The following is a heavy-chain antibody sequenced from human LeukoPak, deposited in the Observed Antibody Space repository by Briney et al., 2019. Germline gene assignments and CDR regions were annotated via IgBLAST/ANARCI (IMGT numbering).Heavy chain of an antibody. CDR3: ARFSQYYDSPTHYLDY. CDR1: GGSFSGYY. V-gene: IGHV4-34*01. Sequence: PSETLSLTCAVYGGSFSGYYWSWIRQPPGKGLEWIGEINHSGSANYNPSLKSRVTISVDTSKNQFSLKLSSVTAADTAVYYCARFSQYYDSPTHYLDYWGLGILVTVSS. CDR2: INHSGSA. D-gene: IGHD2/OR15-2a*01. J-gene: IGHJ4*02.